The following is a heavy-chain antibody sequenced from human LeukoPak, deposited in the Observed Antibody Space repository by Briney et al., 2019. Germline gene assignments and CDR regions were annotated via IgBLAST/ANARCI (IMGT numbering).Heavy chain of an antibody. Sequence: SQTLSLTCTVAGGSLSRGGYYSSWIRQHPGKGLEWIASIYYSGSTYYTPSLKSRVTLSVDTSENQSSLRLTSVTAADTAVYYCARVGHWGYYFVYWGQGTLVTVSS. D-gene: IGHD7-27*01. CDR1: GGSLSRGGYY. CDR2: IYYSGST. J-gene: IGHJ4*02. CDR3: ARVGHWGYYFVY. V-gene: IGHV4-31*03.